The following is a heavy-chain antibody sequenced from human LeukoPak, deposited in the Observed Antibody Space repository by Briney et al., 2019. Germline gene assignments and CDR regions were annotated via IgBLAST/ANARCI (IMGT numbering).Heavy chain of an antibody. Sequence: GGSLRLSCVASGFTFSSNVMIWVRQAPGKGLEWVSSIPASGGSTYYADSVKGRFTISRDNSKNTLYLQMNSLRAEDTAVYYCARDTPTPGITRTTRLGWGQGTLVTVSS. D-gene: IGHD1-20*01. J-gene: IGHJ4*02. V-gene: IGHV3-23*01. CDR3: ARDTPTPGITRTTRLG. CDR2: IPASGGST. CDR1: GFTFSSNV.